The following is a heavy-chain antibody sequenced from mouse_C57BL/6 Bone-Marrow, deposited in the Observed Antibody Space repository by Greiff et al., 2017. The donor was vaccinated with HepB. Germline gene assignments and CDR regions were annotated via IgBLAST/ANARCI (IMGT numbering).Heavy chain of an antibody. CDR1: GYAFTNYL. CDR3: AKGDYYGSSYWYFDV. CDR2: LNPGSGGT. J-gene: IGHJ1*03. D-gene: IGHD1-1*01. Sequence: VQLQESGAELVRPGTSVKVSCKASGYAFTNYLIEWVKQRPGQGLEWIGVLNPGSGGTNYNEKFKGKATLTADKSSSTAYMQLSSLTSEDSAVYFCAKGDYYGSSYWYFDVWGTGTTVTVSS. V-gene: IGHV1-54*01.